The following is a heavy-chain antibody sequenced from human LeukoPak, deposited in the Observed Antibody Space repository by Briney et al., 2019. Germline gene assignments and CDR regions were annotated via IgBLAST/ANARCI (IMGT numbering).Heavy chain of an antibody. D-gene: IGHD3-22*01. Sequence: ASVKVSCKASGYTFTGYYMHWVRQAPGQGLEWMGWINPNSGGTNYAQTFQGRVTMTRDTSISTAYMELSRLRSDDTAVYYCARADSSGYYGLDYWGQGTLVTVSS. V-gene: IGHV1-2*02. CDR3: ARADSSGYYGLDY. CDR1: GYTFTGYY. J-gene: IGHJ4*02. CDR2: INPNSGGT.